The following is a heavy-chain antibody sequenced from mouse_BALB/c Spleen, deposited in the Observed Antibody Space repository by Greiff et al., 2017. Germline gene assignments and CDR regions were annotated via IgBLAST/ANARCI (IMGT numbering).Heavy chain of an antibody. CDR1: GYSITSGYY. CDR3: ARGGKTTATDY. CDR2: ISYDGSN. Sequence: EVQLVESGPGLVKPSQSLSLTCSVTGYSITSGYYWNWIRQFPGNKLEWMGYISYDGSNNYNPSLKNRISITRDTSKNQFFLKLNSVTTEDTATYYCARGGKTTATDYWGQGTTLTVSS. V-gene: IGHV3-6*02. D-gene: IGHD1-2*01. J-gene: IGHJ2*01.